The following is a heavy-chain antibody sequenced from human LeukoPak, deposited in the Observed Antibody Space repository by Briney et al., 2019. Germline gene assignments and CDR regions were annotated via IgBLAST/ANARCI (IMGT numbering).Heavy chain of an antibody. CDR1: GYTFTSYY. CDR2: INPSGGST. J-gene: IGHJ6*03. V-gene: IGHV1-46*01. D-gene: IGHD6-6*01. CDR3: ARERIAARPDYYYYMDV. Sequence: ASVKVSCKASGYTFTSYYMHWVRQAPGQGLEWMGIINPSGGSTSYAQKFQGRVTMTRDTSTSTVYMELSSLRSEDTAVYYCARERIAARPDYYYYMDVWGKGTTVTVSS.